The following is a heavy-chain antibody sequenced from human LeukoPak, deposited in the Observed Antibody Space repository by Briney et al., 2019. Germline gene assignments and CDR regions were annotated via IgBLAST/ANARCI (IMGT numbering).Heavy chain of an antibody. CDR1: GDSINNYY. CDR3: GRVVRGAVTFNRFDP. V-gene: IGHV4-59*01. D-gene: IGHD3-10*02. CDR2: VAYSGNS. J-gene: IGHJ5*02. Sequence: SETLSLTCTVSGDSINNYYWSWLRQTPGEGLEWIGFVAYSGNSNYNPSLESRVTISIDTSKNQFSLKLNSVTAADTAMYYCGRVVRGAVTFNRFDPWGQGTLVTVSS.